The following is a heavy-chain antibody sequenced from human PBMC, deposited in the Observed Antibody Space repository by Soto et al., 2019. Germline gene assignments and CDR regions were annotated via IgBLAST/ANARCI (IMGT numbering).Heavy chain of an antibody. CDR2: ISGSGGST. V-gene: IGHV3-23*01. D-gene: IGHD6-19*01. J-gene: IGHJ4*02. CDR3: AKDAAGLALSGWYLDY. CDR1: GFTFSSYA. Sequence: EVQLLESGGGLVQPGGSLRLSCAASGFTFSSYAMSWVRQAPGKGLEWVSAISGSGGSTYYADSVKGRFTISRDNSKNTLYLQMNSLRAEDTAVYYCAKDAAGLALSGWYLDYWGQGTLVTVSS.